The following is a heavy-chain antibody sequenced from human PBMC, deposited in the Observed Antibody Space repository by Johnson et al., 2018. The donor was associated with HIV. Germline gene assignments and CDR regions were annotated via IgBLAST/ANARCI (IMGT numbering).Heavy chain of an antibody. Sequence: VQLVESGGGLVQPGGSLRISCSGSGLTLRNAWMTWVRQAPGKGLEWVSAISGSGGSTYYADSVKGRFTISRDNSKNTLYVQMNSLRAEDTAVYYCAKDPGWFGEPGDAFDIWGQGTMVTVSS. CDR3: AKDPGWFGEPGDAFDI. CDR1: GLTLRNAW. V-gene: IGHV3-23*04. J-gene: IGHJ3*02. CDR2: ISGSGGST. D-gene: IGHD3-10*01.